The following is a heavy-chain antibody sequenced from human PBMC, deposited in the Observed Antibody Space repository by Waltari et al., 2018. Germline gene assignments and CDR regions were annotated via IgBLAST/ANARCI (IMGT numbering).Heavy chain of an antibody. J-gene: IGHJ4*02. V-gene: IGHV3-74*01. CDR1: GFSFSLYW. CDR2: INGTGITT. D-gene: IGHD2-15*01. CDR3: AMLRVVSVFDPFDN. Sequence: EVQLVESGGGLVQPGGSLRLSCAASGFSFSLYWMHWVRQVAGKGLVWVSRINGTGITTNYADSVKGRFIISRDNAKNTLYLQMNSLTAEDTAVYYCAMLRVVSVFDPFDNWGQGTLVTVSS.